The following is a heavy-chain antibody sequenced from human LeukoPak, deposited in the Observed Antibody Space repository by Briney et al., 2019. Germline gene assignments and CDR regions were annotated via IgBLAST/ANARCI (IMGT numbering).Heavy chain of an antibody. CDR2: IYSGGST. Sequence: GGSLRLSCAASGFTVSSNYMSWVRQAPGKGLEWVSVIYSGGSTYYADSVKGRFTISRDNSKNTLYLQMNSLRAEDTAVYYCVRAGYYSPFYYYYGMDVWGQGTTVTVSS. V-gene: IGHV3-66*01. CDR3: VRAGYYSPFYYYYGMDV. CDR1: GFTVSSNY. J-gene: IGHJ6*02. D-gene: IGHD3-3*01.